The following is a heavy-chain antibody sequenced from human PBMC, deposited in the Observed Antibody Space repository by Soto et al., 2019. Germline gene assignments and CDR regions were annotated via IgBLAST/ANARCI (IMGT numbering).Heavy chain of an antibody. Sequence: GGSLRLSCAASGFTFSSYVMHWVRQAPGKGLEYVSGIRSNGDSTYYANSVKGRFTISRDNSKNTLYLQMGSLRAEDMAVYYCARDRCGSSGCQNTFDIWGQGTMVT. CDR1: GFTFSSYV. J-gene: IGHJ3*02. CDR2: IRSNGDST. V-gene: IGHV3-64*01. CDR3: ARDRCGSSGCQNTFDI. D-gene: IGHD6-19*01.